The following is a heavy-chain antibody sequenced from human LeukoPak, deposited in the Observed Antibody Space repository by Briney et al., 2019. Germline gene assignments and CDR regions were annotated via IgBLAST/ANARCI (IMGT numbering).Heavy chain of an antibody. D-gene: IGHD2-15*01. V-gene: IGHV3-23*01. CDR3: AKAVDCSGGSCYSRWFDP. CDR1: GFTFSSYT. CDR2: LSFGGGTI. Sequence: GGSLRLSCAASGFTFSSYTMAWVRQAPGKGLECVSSLSFGGGTIYYADSVKGRFTISRDTSKNTLYLRMNSLRAEDTAIYYCAKAVDCSGGSCYSRWFDPWGQGTLVTVSS. J-gene: IGHJ5*02.